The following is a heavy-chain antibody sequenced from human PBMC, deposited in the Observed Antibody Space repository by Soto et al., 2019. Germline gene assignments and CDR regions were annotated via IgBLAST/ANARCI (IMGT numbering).Heavy chain of an antibody. Sequence: GTSVKVSCKNSGYTFATYASHWVRQAPGQRLEWMGWINAGNGNTKYSQKFQGRFTITRDSSASTAYMELSSLRSEDTAVYYCARDQIAVAGPDYWGQGTLVTVSS. J-gene: IGHJ4*02. D-gene: IGHD6-19*01. CDR3: ARDQIAVAGPDY. CDR1: GYTFATYA. CDR2: INAGNGNT. V-gene: IGHV1-3*01.